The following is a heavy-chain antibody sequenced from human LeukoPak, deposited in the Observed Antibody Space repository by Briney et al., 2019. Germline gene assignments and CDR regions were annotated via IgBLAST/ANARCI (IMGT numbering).Heavy chain of an antibody. D-gene: IGHD3-22*01. V-gene: IGHV4-59*12. CDR1: GGSISSYY. CDR3: ARVAGDSSGYYYYINDAFDI. Sequence: PSETLSLTCTVSGGSISSYYWSWIRQPPGKGLEGIGYIYHSGSTNYNPSLKSRVTISVDTSKNQFSLKLSSVTAADTAVYYCARVAGDSSGYYYYINDAFDIWGQGTMVTVSS. J-gene: IGHJ3*02. CDR2: IYHSGST.